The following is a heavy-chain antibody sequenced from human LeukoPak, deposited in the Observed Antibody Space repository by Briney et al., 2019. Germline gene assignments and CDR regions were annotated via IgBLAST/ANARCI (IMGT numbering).Heavy chain of an antibody. CDR3: ARDNGYSSFDC. CDR2: IKQDGSAK. Sequence: TGGSLRLSCAASGFTFSSYWMSWVRQAPGKGLEWVANIKQDGSAKNYGDSVRGRFTISRDNAKNSLFLQMNSLRAEDTAAYYCARDNGYSSFDCWGQGTLVTVSS. D-gene: IGHD5-18*01. V-gene: IGHV3-7*01. J-gene: IGHJ4*02. CDR1: GFTFSSYW.